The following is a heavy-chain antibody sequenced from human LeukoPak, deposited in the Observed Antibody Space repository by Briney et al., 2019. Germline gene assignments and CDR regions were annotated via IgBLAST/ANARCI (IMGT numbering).Heavy chain of an antibody. CDR1: GGSISSSSSY. Sequence: SETLSLTCTVSGGSISSSSSYWGWIRQPPGKGLEWIGSIYYSGSTYYNPSLKSRVTMSVDTSKNQFSLKLSSVTAADTAVYYCARDSGGSSWYWYFDLWGRGTLVTVSS. D-gene: IGHD6-13*01. J-gene: IGHJ2*01. CDR2: IYYSGST. V-gene: IGHV4-39*07. CDR3: ARDSGGSSWYWYFDL.